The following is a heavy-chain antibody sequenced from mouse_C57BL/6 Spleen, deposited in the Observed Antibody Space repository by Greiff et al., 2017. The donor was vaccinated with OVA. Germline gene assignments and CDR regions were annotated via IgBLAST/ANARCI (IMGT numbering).Heavy chain of an antibody. V-gene: IGHV1-59*01. CDR2: IDPSDSYT. Sequence: QVQLQQPGAELVRPGTSVKLSCKASGYTFTSYWMHWVKQRPGQGLEWIGVIDPSDSYTNYNQKFKGKATLTVDTSSSTAYMQLSSLTSEDSAVYYCAKLTGTNYFDYWGQGTTLTVSS. J-gene: IGHJ2*01. CDR3: AKLTGTNYFDY. D-gene: IGHD4-1*01. CDR1: GYTFTSYW.